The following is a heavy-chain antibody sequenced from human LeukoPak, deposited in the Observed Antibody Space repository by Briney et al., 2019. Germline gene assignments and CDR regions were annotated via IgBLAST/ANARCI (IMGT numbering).Heavy chain of an antibody. J-gene: IGHJ5*02. V-gene: IGHV4-59*12. D-gene: IGHD3-10*01. Sequence: KPSETLSPTCTVSGGSISSYYWSWIRQPPGKGLEWIGYIYYSGTTNYNPSLKSRVTISVDKSKNQFSLKLSSVTAADTAVYYCALGWWNYYGSGSPLAGDWLDPWGQGTLVTVSS. CDR1: GGSISSYY. CDR2: IYYSGTT. CDR3: ALGWWNYYGSGSPLAGDWLDP.